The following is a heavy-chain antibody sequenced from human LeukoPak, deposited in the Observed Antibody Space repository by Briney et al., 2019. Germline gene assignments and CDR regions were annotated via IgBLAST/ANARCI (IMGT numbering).Heavy chain of an antibody. J-gene: IGHJ5*02. CDR2: IYYSGST. Sequence: SETLSLTCTVSGGSISSGGYYWSWIRQHPGKGVGWIGYIYYSGSTYYNPSLKSRVTISVDTSKNQFSLKLSSVTAADTAVYYCARDFGSSSHWFDPWGQGTLVTVSS. CDR3: ARDFGSSSHWFDP. D-gene: IGHD6-6*01. V-gene: IGHV4-31*03. CDR1: GGSISSGGYY.